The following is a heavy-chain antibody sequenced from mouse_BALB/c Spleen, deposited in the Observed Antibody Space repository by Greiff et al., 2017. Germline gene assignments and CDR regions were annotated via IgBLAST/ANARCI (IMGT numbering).Heavy chain of an antibody. Sequence: QVQLKQSGPELVKPGASVKMSCKASGYTFTSYYIHWVKQRPGQGLEWIGWIYPGDGSTKYNEKFKGKTTLTADKSSSTAYMLLSSLTSEDSAIYFCARPYDYGYAMDYWGQGTSVTVSS. V-gene: IGHV1S56*01. CDR1: GYTFTSYY. CDR3: ARPYDYGYAMDY. D-gene: IGHD2-4*01. J-gene: IGHJ4*01. CDR2: IYPGDGST.